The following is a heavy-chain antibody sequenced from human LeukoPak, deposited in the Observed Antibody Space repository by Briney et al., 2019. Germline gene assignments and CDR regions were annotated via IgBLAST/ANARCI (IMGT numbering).Heavy chain of an antibody. CDR1: GGSISSSSYY. V-gene: IGHV4-30-2*01. J-gene: IGHJ4*02. D-gene: IGHD3-10*01. CDR2: IYHSGST. Sequence: SETLSLTCTVSGGSISSSSYYWSWIRQPPGKGLEWIRYIYHSGSTYYNPSLKSRVTISVDRSKNQFSLKLSSVTAADTAVYYCARAPGGSGSYYKLYYFDYWGQGTLVTVSS. CDR3: ARAPGGSGSYYKLYYFDY.